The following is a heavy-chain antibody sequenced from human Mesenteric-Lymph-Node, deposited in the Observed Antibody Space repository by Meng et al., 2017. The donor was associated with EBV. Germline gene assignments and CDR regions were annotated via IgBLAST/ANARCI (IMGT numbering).Heavy chain of an antibody. CDR1: GGSISSCGDY. CDR3: ARDFRPAPFRAFDI. Sequence: QPQHSRPVLRESPQTRSLSVVVSGGSISSCGDYLSWIPQPPCKGLEWLGYFHYRGSTYYKPSLKSRLTMSLDTSKNQFSLRLSSVTAADTTVYYCARDFRPAPFRAFDIWGQGTVVTVSS. V-gene: IGHV4-30-4*01. J-gene: IGHJ3*02. D-gene: IGHD2-2*01. CDR2: FHYRGST.